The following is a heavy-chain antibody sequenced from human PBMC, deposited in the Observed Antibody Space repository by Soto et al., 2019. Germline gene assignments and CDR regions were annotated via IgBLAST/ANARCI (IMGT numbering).Heavy chain of an antibody. D-gene: IGHD3-22*01. CDR3: ARGWVSETSDYYYAY. Sequence: QVQLVQSGAEVRKPGSSVKFSCKASGGTFSRHSVRWVRQAPGQGLEWMGGIIPIFGRANHAQKFQGRVTITADESTSTVYMELSSLRSDDTAIYYCARGWVSETSDYYYAYWGQGTLVIVSS. J-gene: IGHJ4*02. CDR2: IIPIFGRA. CDR1: GGTFSRHS. V-gene: IGHV1-69*01.